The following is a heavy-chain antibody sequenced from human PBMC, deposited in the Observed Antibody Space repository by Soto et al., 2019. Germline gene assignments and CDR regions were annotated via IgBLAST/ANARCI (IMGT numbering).Heavy chain of an antibody. V-gene: IGHV4-4*02. CDR2: IYHSGST. CDR3: ARANSRAQTNNWFDP. J-gene: IGHJ5*02. Sequence: PSETLSLTCAVSGGSISSSNWWSFFRQPPGEGLEWIGEIYHSGSTNYNPSLKSRVTISVDKSKNQFSLKLSSVTAADTAVYYCARANSRAQTNNWFDPWGQGTLVTVSS. D-gene: IGHD6-13*01. CDR1: GGSISSSNW.